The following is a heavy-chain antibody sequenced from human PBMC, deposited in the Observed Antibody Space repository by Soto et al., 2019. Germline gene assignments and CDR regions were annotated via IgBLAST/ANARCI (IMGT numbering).Heavy chain of an antibody. CDR1: XFTFSGSA. D-gene: IGHD5-12*01. CDR3: TRRQYSGLYYFDY. J-gene: IGHJ4*02. CDR2: IRSKANSYAT. V-gene: IGHV3-73*01. Sequence: PGGSLRLSCAXXXFTFSGSAMHWVXXXXXKGLEWVGRIRSKANSYATAYAASVKGRFTISRDDSKNTAYLQMNSLKTEDTAVYYCTRRQYSGLYYFDYWGQGTLVTXX.